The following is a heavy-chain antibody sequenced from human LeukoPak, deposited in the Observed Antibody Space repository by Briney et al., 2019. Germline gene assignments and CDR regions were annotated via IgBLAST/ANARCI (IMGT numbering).Heavy chain of an antibody. D-gene: IGHD3-16*01. Sequence: GGSLRLSCAASGFTFSNYWMNWVRQAPGKGLEWVANIKQDGSEKYYVDSVKGRFTISRDNSKNTLYLQMNSLRAEDTAVYYCASRRSLGYYFDYWGQGTLVTVSS. CDR2: IKQDGSEK. V-gene: IGHV3-7*01. CDR1: GFTFSNYW. J-gene: IGHJ4*02. CDR3: ASRRSLGYYFDY.